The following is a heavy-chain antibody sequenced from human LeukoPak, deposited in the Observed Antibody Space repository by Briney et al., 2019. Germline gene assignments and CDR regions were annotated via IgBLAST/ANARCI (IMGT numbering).Heavy chain of an antibody. D-gene: IGHD5/OR15-5a*01. CDR3: ARASTSYGMDV. CDR1: GFTFSSYD. J-gene: IGHJ6*02. CDR2: IGTAGDT. Sequence: GGSLRLSCAVSGFTFSSYDMHWVRQATGKGLEWVSAIGTAGDTYYPGSVKGRFTISRENAKNSLYLQMNSLRAGDTAVYYCARASTSYGMDVWGQRTTVTVSS. V-gene: IGHV3-13*01.